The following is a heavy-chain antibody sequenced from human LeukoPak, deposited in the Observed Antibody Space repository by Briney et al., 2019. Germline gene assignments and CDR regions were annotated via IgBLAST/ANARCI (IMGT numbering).Heavy chain of an antibody. Sequence: GGSLRLSCAASGFTFSEYWMHWVRQAPGKGLEWVSTLSGSGITTYYADSVKGRFTISRDNSKNTLYLQMNSLRAEDTAVYYCAKGIYSSGWSYFDYWGHGTLVTVSS. V-gene: IGHV3-23*01. CDR1: GFTFSEYW. J-gene: IGHJ4*01. CDR2: LSGSGITT. CDR3: AKGIYSSGWSYFDY. D-gene: IGHD6-19*01.